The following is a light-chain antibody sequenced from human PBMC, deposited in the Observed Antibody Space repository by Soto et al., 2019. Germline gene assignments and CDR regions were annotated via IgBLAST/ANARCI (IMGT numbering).Light chain of an antibody. CDR2: ADS. J-gene: IGLJ2*01. Sequence: SYELTQPPSVSVAPGQTATFTCGADNIGSKSVHWYQEKPGQAPLLVVFADSDRPPGIPARFSAFNSGNTAILTISMVEDGDEADYYCHVWDISGDQVVFGGGTKLTVL. CDR1: NIGSKS. CDR3: HVWDISGDQVV. V-gene: IGLV3-21*02.